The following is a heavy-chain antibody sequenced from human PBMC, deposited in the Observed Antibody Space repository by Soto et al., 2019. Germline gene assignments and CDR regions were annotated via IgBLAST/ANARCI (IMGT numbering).Heavy chain of an antibody. CDR2: ISYDGSNK. Sequence: GGSLRLSCAASGFTFSSYGMRWVRQAPGKGLEWVAVISYDGSNKYYADSVKGRFTISRDNSKNTLYLQMNSLRAEDTAVYYCAKDAPRSSWYVPYYYYYMDVWGKGTTVTVSS. D-gene: IGHD6-13*01. V-gene: IGHV3-30*18. CDR3: AKDAPRSSWYVPYYYYYMDV. CDR1: GFTFSSYG. J-gene: IGHJ6*03.